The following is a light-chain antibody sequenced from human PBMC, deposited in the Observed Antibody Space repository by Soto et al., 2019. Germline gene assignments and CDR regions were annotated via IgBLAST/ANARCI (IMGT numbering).Light chain of an antibody. CDR2: GAS. CDR3: QQYHSCPHT. Sequence: EIVVTQSPATLSVSPGDRATLSCRASQNVDSNLAWYHQAPGQAPRLLIYGASTRATFIPDRFSGSGSGTEFTLTISSLQAEDFAVYSCQQYHSCPHTFGQGTKV. CDR1: QNVDSN. J-gene: IGKJ1*01. V-gene: IGKV3-15*01.